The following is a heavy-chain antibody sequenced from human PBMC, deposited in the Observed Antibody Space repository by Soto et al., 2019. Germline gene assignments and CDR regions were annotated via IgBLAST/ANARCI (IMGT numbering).Heavy chain of an antibody. Sequence: SETLSLTCTVSGGSISSSSYYWGWIRQPPGKGLEWIGSIYYSGSTYYNPSLKSRVTISVDTSKNQFSLKLSSVTAADTAVYYCARLDRGSGSYYYYYYGMDVWGQGTTVTVSS. D-gene: IGHD3-10*01. CDR1: GGSISSSSYY. J-gene: IGHJ6*02. CDR3: ARLDRGSGSYYYYYYGMDV. V-gene: IGHV4-39*01. CDR2: IYYSGST.